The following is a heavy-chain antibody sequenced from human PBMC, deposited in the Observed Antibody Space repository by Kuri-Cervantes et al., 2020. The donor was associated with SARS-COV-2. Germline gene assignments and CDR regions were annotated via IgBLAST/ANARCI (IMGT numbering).Heavy chain of an antibody. D-gene: IGHD2-2*01. V-gene: IGHV4-39*01. CDR3: ARLQRVVVPAASFDY. J-gene: IGHJ4*02. CDR2: IYYSGST. Sequence: WIRQPPGKGLEWIGSIYYSGSTYYNPSLKSRVTISVDTSKNQFSLKLSSVTAADTAVYYCARLQRVVVPAASFDYWGQGTLVTVSS.